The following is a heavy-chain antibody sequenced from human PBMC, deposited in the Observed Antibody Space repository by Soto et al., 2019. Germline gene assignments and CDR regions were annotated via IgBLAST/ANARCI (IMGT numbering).Heavy chain of an antibody. Sequence: QVQLQESGPGLVKPSETLSLTCTVSGGSISSYYWSWIRQPPGKGLEWIGYIYYSGSTNYNPSLKSRVTISVDTSKNQFSLRLSSVPAADTAGYYCARRSGDCFDYWGQGTLVTVSS. CDR3: ARRSGDCFDY. D-gene: IGHD4-17*01. CDR2: IYYSGST. J-gene: IGHJ4*02. V-gene: IGHV4-59*08. CDR1: GGSISSYY.